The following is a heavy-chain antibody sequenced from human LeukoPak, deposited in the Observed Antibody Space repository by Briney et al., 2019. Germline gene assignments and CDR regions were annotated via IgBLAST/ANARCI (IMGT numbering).Heavy chain of an antibody. Sequence: SVKVSRKASGGTFSSYAISWVRQAPGQGLEWMGRIIPIFGIANYAQKFQGRVTITADKSTSTAYMELSSLRSEDTAVYYCARDLTSTVQYYYYGMDVWGQGTTVTVSS. D-gene: IGHD4-11*01. J-gene: IGHJ6*02. V-gene: IGHV1-69*04. CDR1: GGTFSSYA. CDR2: IIPIFGIA. CDR3: ARDLTSTVQYYYYGMDV.